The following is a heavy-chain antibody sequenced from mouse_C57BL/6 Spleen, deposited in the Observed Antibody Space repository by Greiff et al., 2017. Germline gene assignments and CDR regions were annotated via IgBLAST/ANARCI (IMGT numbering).Heavy chain of an antibody. CDR3: TRMDY. Sequence: EVHLVESGAGLAKPGGSLKLSCEASGFTFTSYAMCWVRQTPEKRLEWVAYICSGGDYIYYADTVKGRFTISRDNARNTLYLQMSSLRSEDTSMYYCTRMDYWGQGTSVTVSS. CDR1: GFTFTSYA. V-gene: IGHV5-9-1*02. J-gene: IGHJ4*01. CDR2: ICSGGDYI.